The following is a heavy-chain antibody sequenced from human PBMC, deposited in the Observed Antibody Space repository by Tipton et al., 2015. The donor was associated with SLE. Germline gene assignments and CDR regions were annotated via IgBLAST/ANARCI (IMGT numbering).Heavy chain of an antibody. Sequence: QLVQSGAEVKKPGASVKVSCKASGYTFTSYDINWVRQATGQGLEWMGWMNPNSGNTGYAQKFQGRVTMTRNTSISTAHMELSSLRSEDTAVYYCARDITISGGPDAFDIWGQGTMVTVSS. V-gene: IGHV1-8*01. D-gene: IGHD3-9*01. CDR1: GYTFTSYD. CDR2: MNPNSGNT. J-gene: IGHJ3*02. CDR3: ARDITISGGPDAFDI.